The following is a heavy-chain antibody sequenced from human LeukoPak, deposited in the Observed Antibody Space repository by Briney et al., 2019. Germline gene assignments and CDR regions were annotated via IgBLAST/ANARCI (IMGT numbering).Heavy chain of an antibody. V-gene: IGHV3-23*01. CDR2: ISGSGGST. CDR1: GFTFSSYA. CDR3: AKSSGWYRDYFDY. D-gene: IGHD6-19*01. Sequence: GGSLRLSCAAPGFTFSSYAMSWVRQAPGKGLEWVSAISGSGGSTYYADSVKGRFTISRDNSKNTLYLQMNSLRAEGTAVYYCAKSSGWYRDYFDYWGQGTLVTVSS. J-gene: IGHJ4*02.